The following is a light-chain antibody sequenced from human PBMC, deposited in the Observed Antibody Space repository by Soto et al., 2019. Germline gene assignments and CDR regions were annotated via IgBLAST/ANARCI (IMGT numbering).Light chain of an antibody. CDR3: QQYNSYPKT. V-gene: IGKV1-5*03. Sequence: NQMSLSPSTLSASVGDRVTITCRASQSISSWLAWYQQKAGKAPKLLIYKASSLESGVPSRFSGSGSGTEFTLTISSLQPDDFATYYCQQYNSYPKTFGQGTKVDI. CDR2: KAS. CDR1: QSISSW. J-gene: IGKJ1*01.